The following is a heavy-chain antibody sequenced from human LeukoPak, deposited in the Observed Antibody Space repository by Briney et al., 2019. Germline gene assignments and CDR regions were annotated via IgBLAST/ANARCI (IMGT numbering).Heavy chain of an antibody. CDR1: GGSISSYY. CDR3: ARLNPILGYCSGGSCYSFDY. Sequence: SETLSLTCTVSGGSISSYYWSWIRQPPGKGLEWIGCIYYSGSTNYNPSLKSRVTISVDTSKNQFSLKLSSVTAADTAVYYCARLNPILGYCSGGSCYSFDYWGQGTLVTVSS. D-gene: IGHD2-15*01. CDR2: IYYSGST. J-gene: IGHJ4*02. V-gene: IGHV4-59*08.